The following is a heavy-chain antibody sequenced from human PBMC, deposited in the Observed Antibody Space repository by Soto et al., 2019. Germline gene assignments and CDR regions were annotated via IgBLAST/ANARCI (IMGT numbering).Heavy chain of an antibody. CDR1: GFTFSVYW. Sequence: EVQLVESGGGLVQPGGSLRLSCATSGFTFSVYWMSWVRQAPGKRLEWVANIKEDGSKRYYVYSVKGRFTVSRDNAKYSLYLQMTSRRAEDTAVDYCATEFWGGEFDWGQGTLVTVSS. D-gene: IGHD3-3*01. J-gene: IGHJ4*02. V-gene: IGHV3-7*01. CDR2: IKEDGSKR. CDR3: ATEFWGGEFD.